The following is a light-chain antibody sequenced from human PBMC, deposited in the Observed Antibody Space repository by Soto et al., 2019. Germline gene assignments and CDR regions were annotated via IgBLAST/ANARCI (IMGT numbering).Light chain of an antibody. CDR2: GAS. J-gene: IGKJ1*01. CDR1: QSVSSD. V-gene: IGKV3-15*01. Sequence: EIVMTQSPATLSVSPGERATLSCRASQSVSSDLAWYHQKPGQAPRLLIHGASTRATGIPARFSGSGSGTDFTLTISSLQSEDFAVYYCQQYNNWPWTFGQGTKVDIK. CDR3: QQYNNWPWT.